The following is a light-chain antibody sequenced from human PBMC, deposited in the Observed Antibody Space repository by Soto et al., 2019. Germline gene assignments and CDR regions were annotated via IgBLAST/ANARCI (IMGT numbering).Light chain of an antibody. CDR3: QQRSNWPPIT. V-gene: IGKV3-11*01. J-gene: IGKJ5*01. CDR2: DAS. Sequence: EIVLTQSPGTLSLSPGERATLSCRASQSVASGHLAWYQQKPGQAPRLLIYDASNRATGIPARFSGSGSGTDFTLTISSLEPEDFAVYYCQQRSNWPPITFGQGTRLEIK. CDR1: QSVASGH.